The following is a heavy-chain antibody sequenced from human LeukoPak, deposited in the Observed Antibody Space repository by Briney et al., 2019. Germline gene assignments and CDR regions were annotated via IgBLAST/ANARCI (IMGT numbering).Heavy chain of an antibody. CDR1: GGSISSYY. V-gene: IGHV4-59*01. CDR2: IYYSGST. J-gene: IGHJ6*02. Sequence: NPSETLSLTCTVSGGSISSYYWSWIRQPPGKGLEWIGYIYYSGSTTYNPSLKSRVTISVDTSSNQFSLKLSSVTAADTAVYYCARGLYYYYGMDVWGQGTTVTVSS. CDR3: ARGLYYYYGMDV.